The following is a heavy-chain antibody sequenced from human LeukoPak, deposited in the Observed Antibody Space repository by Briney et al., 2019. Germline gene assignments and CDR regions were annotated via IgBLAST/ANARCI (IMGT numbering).Heavy chain of an antibody. V-gene: IGHV3-23*01. J-gene: IGHJ3*02. CDR1: GFTFSSYA. CDR3: AKNSNSGSYLDAFDI. D-gene: IGHD1-26*01. Sequence: GGSLRLSCAASGFTFSSYAMSWVRQAPGKGLEWVSVISGSGGSTYYPDSVKGRFTISRDKAKNSLYLQMNSLRAEDMALYYCAKNSNSGSYLDAFDIWGQGTMVTVSS. CDR2: ISGSGGST.